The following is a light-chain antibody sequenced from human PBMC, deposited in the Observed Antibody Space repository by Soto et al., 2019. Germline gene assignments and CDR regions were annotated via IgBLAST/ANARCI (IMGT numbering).Light chain of an antibody. V-gene: IGKV3-20*01. J-gene: IGKJ1*01. CDR1: QSVSSNY. CDR2: GAS. Sequence: EIVLTQAPGTLSLSPGERATLSCRASQSVSSNYLAWYQQKRGQAPRLLIYGASSRATGIPTRFSGSGSGTDFTLTISRLEPEDFAVYYCQQYDTSARTFGQGTKVEI. CDR3: QQYDTSART.